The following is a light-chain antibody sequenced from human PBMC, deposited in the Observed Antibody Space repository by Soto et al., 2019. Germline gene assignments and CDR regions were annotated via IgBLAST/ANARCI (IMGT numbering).Light chain of an antibody. Sequence: EIVLTQSPATLSLSPGERATLSCRASQSVTSYLACYQQKPGQAPRLLIYDASNRATVIPARFSGSGSGTDFTLTISSLEPEDFEVYYCQQRSNWPLTFGGGTKVEIK. J-gene: IGKJ4*01. CDR1: QSVTSY. CDR3: QQRSNWPLT. CDR2: DAS. V-gene: IGKV3-11*01.